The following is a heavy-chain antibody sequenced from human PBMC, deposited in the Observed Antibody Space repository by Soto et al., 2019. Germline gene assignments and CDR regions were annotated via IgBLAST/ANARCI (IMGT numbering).Heavy chain of an antibody. Sequence: QVQLVESGGGMVQPGRSLRLSCAASGFTFSNFGMHWVRQAPGKGLEWVAAISADGSDKYFSGSVKGRFTISRDNSKNTLFLQMNSLRLEDTAVYYCVKGSDVARQELDYWGQGTLVMVSS. CDR1: GFTFSNFG. D-gene: IGHD3-3*01. J-gene: IGHJ4*02. CDR3: VKGSDVARQELDY. V-gene: IGHV3-30*18. CDR2: ISADGSDK.